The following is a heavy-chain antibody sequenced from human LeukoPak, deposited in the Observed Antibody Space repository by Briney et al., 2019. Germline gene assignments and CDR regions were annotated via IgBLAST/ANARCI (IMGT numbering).Heavy chain of an antibody. D-gene: IGHD3-9*01. Sequence: SETLSLTCTVSGGSISSGGYYWSWIRQHPGKGLEWIGYIYYSGSTYYNPSLKSRVTISVDTSKNQFSLKLSSVTAADTAVCYCARNYYDILTGYSPFDYWGQGTLVTVSS. CDR2: IYYSGST. J-gene: IGHJ4*02. CDR1: GGSISSGGYY. V-gene: IGHV4-31*03. CDR3: ARNYYDILTGYSPFDY.